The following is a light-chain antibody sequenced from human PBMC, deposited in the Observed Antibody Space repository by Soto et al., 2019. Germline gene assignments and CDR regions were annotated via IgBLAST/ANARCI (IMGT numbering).Light chain of an antibody. CDR2: GAS. Sequence: EIVLTQSPGTLSLSPGERATLSCRASQSVSNTYLAWYQQKPGRAPRLLIYGASSRATDIPDRFSGSGSGTDFTLNISTLEPEDFAVYYCQQYSASPPRYTFGQGTNLEIK. V-gene: IGKV3-20*01. J-gene: IGKJ2*01. CDR1: QSVSNTY. CDR3: QQYSASPPRYT.